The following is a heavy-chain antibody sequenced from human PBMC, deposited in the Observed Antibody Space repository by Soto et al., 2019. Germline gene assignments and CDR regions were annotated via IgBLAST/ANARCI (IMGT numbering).Heavy chain of an antibody. V-gene: IGHV2-5*02. Sequence: QITLKESGPTLVKPTQTLTLTCTFSGFSLSTSGVGVGWIRQPPGKALEWLALIYWDDDKRYSPSLKSRLTITKNTSKHQVVLTMTNMDPVDTATYSCARSVAPRLLYYWGQGTLVTFSS. D-gene: IGHD6-6*01. J-gene: IGHJ4*02. CDR2: IYWDDDK. CDR1: GFSLSTSGVG. CDR3: ARSVAPRLLYY.